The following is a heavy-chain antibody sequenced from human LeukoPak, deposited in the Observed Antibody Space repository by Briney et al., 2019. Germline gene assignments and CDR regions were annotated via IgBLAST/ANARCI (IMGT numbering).Heavy chain of an antibody. V-gene: IGHV3-23*01. CDR3: AKWSRTAVAGPLGYFDY. CDR2: ISGSGGTT. D-gene: IGHD6-19*01. CDR1: GFTVSSNY. Sequence: PGGSLRLSCAASGFTVSSNYMSWVRQAPGKGLEWVSAISGSGGTTYSADSVKGRFTIYRDNSKNTLYVQMNSLRAEDTAVYYCAKWSRTAVAGPLGYFDYWGQGTLVIVSS. J-gene: IGHJ4*02.